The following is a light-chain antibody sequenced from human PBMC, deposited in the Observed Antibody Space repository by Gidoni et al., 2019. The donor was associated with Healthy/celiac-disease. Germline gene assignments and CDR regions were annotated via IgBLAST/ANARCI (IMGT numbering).Light chain of an antibody. V-gene: IGKV1-5*03. Sequence: IQMTYSPSTLSASVGDRVTSTCRASQSISSLLAWYQQKPGKAPKLLIYKASSLESGVPSRFSGSGSGTEFTLTISSLQPDDFATYYCQQYNSYPLTFGGGTKVEIK. CDR3: QQYNSYPLT. J-gene: IGKJ4*01. CDR1: QSISSL. CDR2: KAS.